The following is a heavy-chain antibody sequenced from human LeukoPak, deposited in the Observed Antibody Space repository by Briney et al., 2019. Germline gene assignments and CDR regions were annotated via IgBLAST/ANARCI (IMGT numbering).Heavy chain of an antibody. Sequence: PGGSLRLSCAASGFRLSSYWMSWVRQAPGKGLEWVANIKYDGSGKYYVDSVKGRFTISRDDAKNSLHLEMNSLRAEDTAVYYCARDLFSGSYQEDFWGQGTLVTVSS. CDR1: GFRLSSYW. CDR2: IKYDGSGK. J-gene: IGHJ4*02. CDR3: ARDLFSGSYQEDF. D-gene: IGHD1-26*01. V-gene: IGHV3-7*01.